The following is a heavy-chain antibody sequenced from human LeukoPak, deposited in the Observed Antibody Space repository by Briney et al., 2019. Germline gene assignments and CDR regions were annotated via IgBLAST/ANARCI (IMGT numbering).Heavy chain of an antibody. D-gene: IGHD5-12*01. Sequence: PSETLSLTCTVSGGSISSSSYYWGWIRQPPGKGLEWIGSIYYSGSTYYNPSLKSRVTISVDTSKNQFSLKLSSVTAADTAVYYCARERYSGYVDYWGQGTLVTVSS. CDR1: GGSISSSSYY. CDR3: ARERYSGYVDY. J-gene: IGHJ4*02. V-gene: IGHV4-39*07. CDR2: IYYSGST.